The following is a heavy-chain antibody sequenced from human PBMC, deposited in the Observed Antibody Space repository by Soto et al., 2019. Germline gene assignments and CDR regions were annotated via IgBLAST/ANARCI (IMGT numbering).Heavy chain of an antibody. CDR1: GGSFIDYY. D-gene: IGHD1-26*01. V-gene: IGHV4-34*01. CDR3: ARGRAPSGTYLRPYFDS. Sequence: QVQLQQWGAGLLKPSETLSLTCAVYGGSFIDYYWSWIRQPPGKGLEWIGEINHSEFTNYDPSLKSRFTISVDTSKNQCPLKLSSVTAADTAVYYCARGRAPSGTYLRPYFDSWGQGTLVTVSS. J-gene: IGHJ4*02. CDR2: INHSEFT.